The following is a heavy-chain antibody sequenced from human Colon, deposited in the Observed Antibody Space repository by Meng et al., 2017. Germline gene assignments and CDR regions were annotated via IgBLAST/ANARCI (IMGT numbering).Heavy chain of an antibody. CDR2: IYYKGNT. Sequence: SETLSLTCTVSGGSISSNYWSWIRQAPGKGLEWIGSIYYKGNTNYNPSLKSRVTISVDTSKSQFSLKLTSVTPADTAVYLCARVSSRDYDNNGGYYRWFDAWGQGTLVTVSS. V-gene: IGHV4-59*01. D-gene: IGHD3-3*01. J-gene: IGHJ5*02. CDR1: GGSISSNY. CDR3: ARVSSRDYDNNGGYYRWFDA.